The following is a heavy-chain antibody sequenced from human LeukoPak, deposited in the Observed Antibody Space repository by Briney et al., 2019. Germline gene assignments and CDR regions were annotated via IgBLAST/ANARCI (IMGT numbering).Heavy chain of an antibody. CDR1: GFNFRMHA. J-gene: IGHJ5*02. Sequence: QPGTSLRLSCATSGFNFRMHAMHWVRQAPGKGLEWVAMIWREGNVKYYVDSVKGRFTISRDDFTSELYLQMDRLRVEDTAVYYCVTDPPDSGWAFWSWGQGALVTVSS. CDR3: VTDPPDSGWAFWS. CDR2: IWREGNVK. V-gene: IGHV3-33*01. D-gene: IGHD6-19*01.